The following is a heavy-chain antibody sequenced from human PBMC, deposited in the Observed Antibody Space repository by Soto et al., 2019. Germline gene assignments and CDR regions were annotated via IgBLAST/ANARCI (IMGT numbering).Heavy chain of an antibody. CDR2: ISSSSSYT. CDR3: ARPNSYYDSSGYPGNVMDF. Sequence: GGSLRLSCAASGFTFSDYYMSWIRQAPGKGLEWVSYISSSSSYTNYADSVKGRFTISRDNAKNSLYLQMNSLRAEDTAVYYCARPNSYYDSSGYPGNVMDFWGQGTTVTVSS. V-gene: IGHV3-11*06. CDR1: GFTFSDYY. J-gene: IGHJ6*02. D-gene: IGHD3-22*01.